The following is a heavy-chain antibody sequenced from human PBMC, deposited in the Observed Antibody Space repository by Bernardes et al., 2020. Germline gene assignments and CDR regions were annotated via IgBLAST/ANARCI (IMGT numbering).Heavy chain of an antibody. CDR2: ISGSGGST. CDR1: GFPFSRYA. D-gene: IGHD3-22*01. CDR3: AKDSTGYGSSGYSHFDY. V-gene: IGHV3-23*01. Sequence: GSLRLSCAASGFPFSRYAMSWVRHAPGKGLEWVSAISGSGGSTYYADSVKGRFTISRDNSKNTLYLQMNSLRAEDTAVYYCAKDSTGYGSSGYSHFDYWGQGTLVTVSS. J-gene: IGHJ4*02.